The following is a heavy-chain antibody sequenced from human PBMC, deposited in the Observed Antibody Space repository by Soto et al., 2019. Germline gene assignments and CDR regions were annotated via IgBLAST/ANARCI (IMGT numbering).Heavy chain of an antibody. V-gene: IGHV3-23*01. J-gene: IGHJ4*02. D-gene: IGHD2-8*01. CDR3: AKDRCTNGVCSFDY. Sequence: LRLSCAASGFTFSSYAMSWVRQAPGKGLEWVSAISGSGGSTYYADSVKGRFTISRDNSKNTQYLQMNSLRAEDTAVYYCAKDRCTNGVCSFDYWGQGTLVTVSS. CDR2: ISGSGGST. CDR1: GFTFSSYA.